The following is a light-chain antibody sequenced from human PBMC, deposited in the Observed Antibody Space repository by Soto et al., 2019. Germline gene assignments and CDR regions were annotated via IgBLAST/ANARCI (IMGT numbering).Light chain of an antibody. V-gene: IGLV2-23*02. Sequence: QSVLTQPASVSGSPGQSITISCTGTSGDVGRDELVSWYQQHPGKAPKLIIYEVTRRPSGVSNRFSGSKSGKTASLTISGLQDEDEADYYCCSYAARRPFPYVFGTGTKATVL. CDR2: EVT. CDR1: SGDVGRDEL. J-gene: IGLJ1*01. CDR3: CSYAARRPFPYV.